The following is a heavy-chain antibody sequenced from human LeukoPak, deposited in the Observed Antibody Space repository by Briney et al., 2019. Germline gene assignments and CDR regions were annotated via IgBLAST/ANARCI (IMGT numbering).Heavy chain of an antibody. CDR1: GFTFGDYA. V-gene: IGHV3-23*01. Sequence: PGGSLRLSCTASGFTFGDYAMSWFRQAPGKGLEWVSAISGSGGSTYYADSVKGRFTISRDNSKNTLYLQMNSLRAEDTAVYYCAKGIAVAGTFDYWGQGTLVTVSS. CDR2: ISGSGGST. D-gene: IGHD6-19*01. CDR3: AKGIAVAGTFDY. J-gene: IGHJ4*02.